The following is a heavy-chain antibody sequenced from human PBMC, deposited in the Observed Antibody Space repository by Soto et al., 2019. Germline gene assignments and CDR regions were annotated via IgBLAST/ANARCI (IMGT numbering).Heavy chain of an antibody. CDR1: TDSSSFTNSY. CDR2: SSYNGGT. CDR3: ARYRIEVVWRGLDV. J-gene: IGHJ6*04. D-gene: IGHD3-10*01. Sequence: PSETLSLTCTVSTDSSSFTNSYWGWIRQPPGKGLQWIGSSSYNGGTFYNPSLKGRVVISFDTSKKQYSLQVTSVTAADTAVYFCARYRIEVVWRGLDVWGKGSPVTVSS. V-gene: IGHV4-39*01.